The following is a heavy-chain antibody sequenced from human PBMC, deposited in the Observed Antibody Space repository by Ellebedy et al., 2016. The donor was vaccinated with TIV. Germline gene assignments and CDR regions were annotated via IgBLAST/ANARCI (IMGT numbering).Heavy chain of an antibody. CDR2: IKQDGSEK. D-gene: IGHD5-12*01. CDR1: GFTFSSYW. V-gene: IGHV3-7*01. J-gene: IGHJ6*02. CDR3: ARDGYWRYSGYDLKYGMDV. Sequence: PGGSLRLSCAASGFTFSSYWMSWVRQAPGKGLEWVANIKQDGSEKYYVDSVKGRFTISRDNAKNSLYLQMNSLRAEDTAVYYCARDGYWRYSGYDLKYGMDVWGQGTTVTVSS.